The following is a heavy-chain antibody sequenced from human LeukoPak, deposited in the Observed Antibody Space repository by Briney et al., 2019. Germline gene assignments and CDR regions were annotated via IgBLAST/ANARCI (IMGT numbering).Heavy chain of an antibody. D-gene: IGHD2-21*02. CDR1: GFTFSSYA. CDR3: ARDCGGDCHGGFDY. Sequence: GGSLRLSCAASGFTFSSYAMHWVRQAPGKGLEWVAVISYDGSNKYYADSVKGRFTISRDNSKNTLYLQMNSLRAEDTAVYYCARDCGGDCHGGFDYWGQRTLVTVSS. J-gene: IGHJ4*02. CDR2: ISYDGSNK. V-gene: IGHV3-30-3*01.